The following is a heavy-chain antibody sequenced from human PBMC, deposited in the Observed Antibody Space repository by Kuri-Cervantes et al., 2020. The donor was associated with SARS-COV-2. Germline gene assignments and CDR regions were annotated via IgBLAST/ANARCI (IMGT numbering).Heavy chain of an antibody. D-gene: IGHD5-18*01. CDR1: GFTFSSYW. CDR2: IKQDGSEK. CDR3: ARDTLRRGHNDAFDI. J-gene: IGHJ3*02. Sequence: GGSLRLSCAASGFTFSSYWMSWVHQAPGKGLEWVANIKQDGSEKYYVDSVKGRFTISRDNAKNSLYLQMNSLRAEDTAVYYCARDTLRRGHNDAFDIWGQGTMVTVSS. V-gene: IGHV3-7*01.